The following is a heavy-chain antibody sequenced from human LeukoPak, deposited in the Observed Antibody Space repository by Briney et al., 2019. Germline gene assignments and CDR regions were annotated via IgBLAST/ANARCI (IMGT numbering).Heavy chain of an antibody. CDR1: GFTFSSYS. CDR2: ISSSGSTI. V-gene: IGHV3-48*04. CDR3: ARAPRYSSGWLYYFDY. J-gene: IGHJ4*02. D-gene: IGHD6-19*01. Sequence: GGSLRLSCAASGFTFSSYSMNWVRQAPGKGLEWVSYISSSGSTIYYADSVKGRFTISRDNAKNSLYLQMNSLRAEDTAVYYCARAPRYSSGWLYYFDYWGQGTLVTVSS.